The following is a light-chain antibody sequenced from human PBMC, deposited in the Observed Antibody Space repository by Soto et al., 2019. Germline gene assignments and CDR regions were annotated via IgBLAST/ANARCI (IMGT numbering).Light chain of an antibody. CDR2: KAS. CDR1: QSIRDW. Sequence: DIQMTQSPSTLSASVGDRVTITCRASQSIRDWLAWYQQRSGKAPKLLIYKASSLQSGVPPRFSGSGSGTEFTLTISSLPPDDFATYYCQQYNRFPYTFGQGTKLEIK. J-gene: IGKJ2*01. V-gene: IGKV1-5*03. CDR3: QQYNRFPYT.